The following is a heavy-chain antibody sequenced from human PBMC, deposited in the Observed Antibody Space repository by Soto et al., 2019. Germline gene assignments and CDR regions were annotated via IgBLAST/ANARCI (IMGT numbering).Heavy chain of an antibody. Sequence: ASVKVSCKASGYTFTNYDINWVRQATGQGLEWMGWMSPKSGSRGNAQKFQGRVTMTTDSSISTAYMELSGLRSEDTAVYYCARRQLASYYYYGMDVWGQGTTVTVSS. CDR2: MSPKSGSR. J-gene: IGHJ6*02. D-gene: IGHD6-13*01. V-gene: IGHV1-8*01. CDR3: ARRQLASYYYYGMDV. CDR1: GYTFTNYD.